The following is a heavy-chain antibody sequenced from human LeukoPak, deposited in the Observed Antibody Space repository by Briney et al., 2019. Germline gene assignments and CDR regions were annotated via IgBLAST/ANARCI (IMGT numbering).Heavy chain of an antibody. D-gene: IGHD6-19*01. Sequence: SETLSLTCTVSGGSISSYYWSWIRQPPGKGLEWIGDIYYSGSTNYNPSLKSRVTISVDTSKNQFSLKLSSVTAADTAVYYCARENSSGWYSGGEFDYWGQGTLVTVSS. CDR3: ARENSSGWYSGGEFDY. J-gene: IGHJ4*02. V-gene: IGHV4-59*01. CDR2: IYYSGST. CDR1: GGSISSYY.